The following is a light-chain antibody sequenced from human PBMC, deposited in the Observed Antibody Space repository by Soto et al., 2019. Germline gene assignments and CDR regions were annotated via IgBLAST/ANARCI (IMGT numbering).Light chain of an antibody. CDR3: QQFGSTPGFT. J-gene: IGKJ3*01. V-gene: IGKV3-20*01. Sequence: EIGLTQSPGTLSLSPGVIATLSCRASQSINSRCLAWYQQKPCQAPRLLIYGASNWASGIPYRFSDSGSGKDFTLTISRPEPEDFAVYYCQQFGSTPGFTVGPETKVHIQ. CDR1: QSINSRC. CDR2: GAS.